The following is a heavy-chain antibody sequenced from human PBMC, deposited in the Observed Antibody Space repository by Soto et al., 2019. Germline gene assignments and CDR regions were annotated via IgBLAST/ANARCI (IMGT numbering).Heavy chain of an antibody. J-gene: IGHJ6*02. CDR2: ISDDGSNK. D-gene: IGHD3-3*01. CDR1: GFTFSNYG. V-gene: IGHV3-30*18. Sequence: LRLSCGASGFTFSNYGMHWVRQAPGKGLEWVAFISDDGSNKYYADSMKGRFTMSRDNSKSTLYLQMNSLRVEDTAVYYCTKRRNVLRFLEWSSGMEVWGQGTTVTVSS. CDR3: TKRRNVLRFLEWSSGMEV.